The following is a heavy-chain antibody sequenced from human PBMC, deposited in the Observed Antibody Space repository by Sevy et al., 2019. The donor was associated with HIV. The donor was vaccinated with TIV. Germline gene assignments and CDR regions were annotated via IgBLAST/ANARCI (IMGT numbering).Heavy chain of an antibody. CDR2: IDPGDSDT. V-gene: IGHV5-51*01. CDR3: ARRDGYASIDY. J-gene: IGHJ4*02. CDR1: GYSFTSYW. Sequence: GESLKISCKGSGYSFTSYWIGWVRQMPRKGLEGMGFIDPGDSDTRYSPSFQGQVTISADKSISTAYLQWSSLKASDTAMYYCARRDGYASIDYWGQGTLVTVSS. D-gene: IGHD5-12*01.